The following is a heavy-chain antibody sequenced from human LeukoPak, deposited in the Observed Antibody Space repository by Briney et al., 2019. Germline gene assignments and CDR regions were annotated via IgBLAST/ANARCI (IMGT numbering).Heavy chain of an antibody. CDR1: GYTFTSYA. CDR3: AREPDEGRVAAGTSWFDP. J-gene: IGHJ5*02. CDR2: INAGNGNT. V-gene: IGHV1-3*01. Sequence: ASVTVSYKASGYTFTSYAMHWVRQAPGQRLEWMGWINAGNGNTKYSQKFQGRVTITRDTSASTAYMELSSLRSEDTAVYYCAREPDEGRVAAGTSWFDPWGQGTLVTVSS. D-gene: IGHD6-13*01.